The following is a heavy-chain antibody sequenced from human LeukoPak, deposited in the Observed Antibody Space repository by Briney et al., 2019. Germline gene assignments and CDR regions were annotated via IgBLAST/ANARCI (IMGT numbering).Heavy chain of an antibody. CDR3: ARSGTAGDFDY. J-gene: IGHJ4*02. Sequence: GGSLRLSCAASGFTFDDYGMSWVRPAPGKGLEWVSDINWNGGSIGYADSVKGRFTISRDNGKNSLYLQMNSLRAEDTALYYCARSGTAGDFDYWGQGTLVTVSS. CDR1: GFTFDDYG. CDR2: INWNGGSI. V-gene: IGHV3-20*04. D-gene: IGHD6-13*01.